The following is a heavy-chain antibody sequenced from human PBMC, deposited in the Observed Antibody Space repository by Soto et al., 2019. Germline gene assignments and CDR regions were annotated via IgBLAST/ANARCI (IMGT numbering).Heavy chain of an antibody. CDR2: ISSSGRTI. Sequence: EVQLVESGGGLIQPGGSLRLSCAASGFTLTFYSMNWVRQAPGKGREWVSYISSSGRTIYYADSVEGRFTISRDNAKNSVSLQMSSLRDEDTAVYYCARESDSNTYYYDAFDSWGQGTRVTVSS. CDR3: ARESDSNTYYYDAFDS. V-gene: IGHV3-48*02. D-gene: IGHD3-22*01. CDR1: GFTLTFYS. J-gene: IGHJ4*02.